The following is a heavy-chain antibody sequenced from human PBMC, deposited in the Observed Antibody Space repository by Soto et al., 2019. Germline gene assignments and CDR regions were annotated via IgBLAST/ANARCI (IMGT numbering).Heavy chain of an antibody. Sequence: QVQLQESGPGLVKPSQTLSLTCTVSGGSISSGDYYWSWIRQPPGKGLEWIGYIYYSGSTYYNPSLKSRVTISVDTSKNQFSLKLSSVTAADTAVYYCARIIRFLEYSTTGTYYFDYWGQGTLVTVSS. D-gene: IGHD3-3*01. CDR2: IYYSGST. J-gene: IGHJ4*02. CDR1: GGSISSGDYY. CDR3: ARIIRFLEYSTTGTYYFDY. V-gene: IGHV4-30-4*01.